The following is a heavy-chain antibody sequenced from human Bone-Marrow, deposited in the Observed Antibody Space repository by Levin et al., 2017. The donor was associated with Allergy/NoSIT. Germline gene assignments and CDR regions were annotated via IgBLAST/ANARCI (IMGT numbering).Heavy chain of an antibody. J-gene: IGHJ4*02. Sequence: GGSLRLSCVGSEFTFSRYPMHWVRQAPGKGLEWVAVMLHDGNFRSYGDSVRGRFTISRDNSEDTVYLQMNNLRPEDTAMYYCTRGSGSYPWAVFDYWGQGTLVTVSS. D-gene: IGHD1-26*01. CDR2: MLHDGNFR. CDR3: TRGSGSYPWAVFDY. CDR1: EFTFSRYP. V-gene: IGHV3-30*04.